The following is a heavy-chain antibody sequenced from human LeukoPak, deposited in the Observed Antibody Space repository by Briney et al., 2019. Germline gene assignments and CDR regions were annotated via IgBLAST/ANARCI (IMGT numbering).Heavy chain of an antibody. CDR3: ARAPRSSPIYFDY. CDR2: ISYDGSNK. J-gene: IGHJ4*02. CDR1: GFTFSSYA. D-gene: IGHD6-13*01. V-gene: IGHV3-30-3*01. Sequence: GGSLRLSCAASGFTFSSYAMHWVRQAPGKGLEWVAVISYDGSNKYYADSVKGRFTISRDNSKNTLYLQMNSLRAEDTAVYYCARAPRSSPIYFDYWGQGTLVTVSS.